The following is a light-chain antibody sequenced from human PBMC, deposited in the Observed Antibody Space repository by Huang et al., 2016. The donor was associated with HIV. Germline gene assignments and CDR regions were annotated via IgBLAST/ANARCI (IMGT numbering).Light chain of an antibody. CDR3: QQYNSYSYT. CDR2: QAS. Sequence: DIQMTQSPSTLSASVGDRVTITCRASQTISNWLAWYQQKPGKAPKLLIYQASTLESGGPSRFRGSGSGTEFTLTINSLQPDDFATYYCQQYNSYSYTFGQGTKLDIK. CDR1: QTISNW. V-gene: IGKV1-5*03. J-gene: IGKJ2*01.